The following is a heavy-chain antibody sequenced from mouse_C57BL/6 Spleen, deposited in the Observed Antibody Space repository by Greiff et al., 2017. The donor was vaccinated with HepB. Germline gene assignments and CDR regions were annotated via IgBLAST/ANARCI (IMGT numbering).Heavy chain of an antibody. Sequence: QVQLQQPGAELVKPGASVKMSCKASGYTFTSYWITWVKQRPGQGLEWIGDIYPGSGSTNYNEKFKSKATLTVDTSSSTAYMQLSSLTSEDSAVYYCARVRGTREKAMDYWGQGTSVTVSS. CDR2: IYPGSGST. J-gene: IGHJ4*01. D-gene: IGHD2-14*01. V-gene: IGHV1-55*01. CDR1: GYTFTSYW. CDR3: ARVRGTREKAMDY.